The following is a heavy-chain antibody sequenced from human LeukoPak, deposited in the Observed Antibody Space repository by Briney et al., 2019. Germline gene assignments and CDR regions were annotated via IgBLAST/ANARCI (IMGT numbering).Heavy chain of an antibody. Sequence: GGSLRLSCAASGFTLSSFWMHWVRQAPGKGLVWVSRVKGDGSSTTYADSVKGRFTISRDNAKNTLYLQMSSLRAEDTAVYYCASYGLDFDFALDDWGQGALVTVSS. J-gene: IGHJ4*02. CDR3: ASYGLDFDFALDD. CDR2: VKGDGSST. CDR1: GFTLSSFW. D-gene: IGHD3-3*01. V-gene: IGHV3-74*01.